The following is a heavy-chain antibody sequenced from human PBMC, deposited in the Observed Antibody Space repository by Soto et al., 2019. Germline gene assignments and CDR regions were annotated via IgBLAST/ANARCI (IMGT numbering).Heavy chain of an antibody. CDR2: INPGGGRT. Sequence: QVHLVQSGAEVKKPGASMKVSCKASGYSFNSFYVHWVRQAPGQGLEWLGLINPGGGRTTYAQKFQGRGNVTRDTSTSTVYMELSSLRSEDTAVYYCARDMHPTTPYYYYYGIDVWGQWTTVTVSS. CDR3: ARDMHPTTPYYYYYGIDV. D-gene: IGHD1-26*01. CDR1: GYSFNSFY. J-gene: IGHJ6*02. V-gene: IGHV1-46*02.